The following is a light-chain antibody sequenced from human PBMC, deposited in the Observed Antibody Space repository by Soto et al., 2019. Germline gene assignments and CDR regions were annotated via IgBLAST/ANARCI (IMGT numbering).Light chain of an antibody. CDR3: YSYVGSVTYVV. V-gene: IGLV2-23*01. Sequence: QSALTQPASVSGTPGQSITISCTGTSSDVGTCNVVSWHQQHPGNAPKLMIYEGNKRPSGVSNRFSGSKSGNSASLTISGLRSEDESDYYCYSYVGSVTYVVFGGGTKLTVL. J-gene: IGLJ2*01. CDR1: SSDVGTCNV. CDR2: EGN.